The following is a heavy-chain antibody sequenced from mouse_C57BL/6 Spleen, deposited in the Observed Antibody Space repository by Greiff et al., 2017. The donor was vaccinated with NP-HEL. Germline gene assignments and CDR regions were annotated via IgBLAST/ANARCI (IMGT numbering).Heavy chain of an antibody. CDR3: ARIITTVGAKGYAMDY. Sequence: VQLQQSVAELVRPGASVKLSCTASGFNIKNTYMHWVKQRPEQGLEWIGRIDPANGNTKYAPKFQGKTTITADTSSNTAYLQLSSLTSEDTAIYYCARIITTVGAKGYAMDYWGQGTSVTVSS. D-gene: IGHD1-1*01. CDR1: GFNIKNTY. CDR2: IDPANGNT. J-gene: IGHJ4*01. V-gene: IGHV14-3*01.